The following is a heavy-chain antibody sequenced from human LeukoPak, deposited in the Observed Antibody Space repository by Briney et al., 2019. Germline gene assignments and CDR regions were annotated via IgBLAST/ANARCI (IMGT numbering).Heavy chain of an antibody. J-gene: IGHJ4*02. Sequence: SKTLSLTCTVSGGSISSYYWSWIRQPPGKGLEWIGYIYYSGGTNYNPSLKSRVTISVDTSKSQFSLKLSSVTAADTAVYYCARAPYYPYYFDYWGQGTLVTVSS. CDR1: GGSISSYY. D-gene: IGHD2-21*01. CDR2: IYYSGGT. CDR3: ARAPYYPYYFDY. V-gene: IGHV4-59*01.